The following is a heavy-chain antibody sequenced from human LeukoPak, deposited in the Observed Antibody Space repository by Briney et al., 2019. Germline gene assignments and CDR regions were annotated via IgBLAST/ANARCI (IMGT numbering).Heavy chain of an antibody. CDR3: ARGGTNYYDSSGYYPPTHWFDP. Sequence: SVKVSCKASGGTFSSYAISWVRQAPGQGLEWMGGIIPIFGTANYAQKLQGRVTNTTDESTSTAYMELSSLRSEDTAVYYCARGGTNYYDSSGYYPPTHWFDPWGQGTLVTVSS. J-gene: IGHJ5*02. CDR1: GGTFSSYA. CDR2: IIPIFGTA. V-gene: IGHV1-69*05. D-gene: IGHD3-22*01.